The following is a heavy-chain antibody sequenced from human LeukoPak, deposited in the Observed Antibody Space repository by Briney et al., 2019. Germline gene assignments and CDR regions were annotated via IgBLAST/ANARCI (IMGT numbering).Heavy chain of an antibody. Sequence: GRSLRLSCAASGFSFSDYNMHWVRQAPGKGLEWMAVISYNGINEYYADSVKGRFTISRDNSKSTLLLQMNSLRAEDTAVYYCARGGKQWRGGNYFDSWGQGTLVAVSS. CDR2: ISYNGINE. V-gene: IGHV3-30*03. D-gene: IGHD6-19*01. CDR3: ARGGKQWRGGNYFDS. CDR1: GFSFSDYN. J-gene: IGHJ4*02.